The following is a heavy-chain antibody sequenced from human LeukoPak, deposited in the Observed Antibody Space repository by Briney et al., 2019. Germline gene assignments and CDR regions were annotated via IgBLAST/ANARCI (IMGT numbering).Heavy chain of an antibody. D-gene: IGHD1-26*01. CDR2: ISWNSGSI. CDR1: GFTFDDYA. J-gene: IGHJ5*02. Sequence: GGSLRLSCAASGFTFDDYAMHWVRQAPGKGLEWVSGISWNSGSIGYADSVKGRFTTSRDNAKNSLYLQMNSLRAEDMALYYCAKDISPGGATGWFDPWGQGTLVTVSS. CDR3: AKDISPGGATGWFDP. V-gene: IGHV3-9*03.